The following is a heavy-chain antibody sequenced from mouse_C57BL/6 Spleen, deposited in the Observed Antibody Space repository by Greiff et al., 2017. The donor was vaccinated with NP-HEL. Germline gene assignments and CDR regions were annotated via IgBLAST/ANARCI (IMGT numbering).Heavy chain of an antibody. J-gene: IGHJ4*01. D-gene: IGHD2-4*01. CDR2: IRLKSDNYAT. CDR3: TAYDYAVYGKDY. CDR1: GFTFSNYW. V-gene: IGHV6-3*01. Sequence: EVKLQESGGGLVQPGGSMKLSCVASGFTFSNYWMNWVRQSPEKGLEWVAQIRLKSDNYATHYAESVKGRFTISRDDSKSSVYLQMNNLRAEDTGIYYCTAYDYAVYGKDYWGQGTSVTVSS.